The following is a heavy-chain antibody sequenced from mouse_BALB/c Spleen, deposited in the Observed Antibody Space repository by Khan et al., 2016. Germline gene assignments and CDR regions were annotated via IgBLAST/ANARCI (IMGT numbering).Heavy chain of an antibody. CDR2: ISSGGST. CDR3: ARDGNYDFDY. V-gene: IGHV5-6-5*01. J-gene: IGHJ2*01. Sequence: EVELVESGGGLVKPGGSLKLSCAASGFTFSSYAMSWVRQTPETRLEWVASISSGGSTYYPDSVKGRFTISTDNARYILYLQMSSLRSEDTAMYYCARDGNYDFDYWGQGTTLTVSS. CDR1: GFTFSSYA. D-gene: IGHD2-1*01.